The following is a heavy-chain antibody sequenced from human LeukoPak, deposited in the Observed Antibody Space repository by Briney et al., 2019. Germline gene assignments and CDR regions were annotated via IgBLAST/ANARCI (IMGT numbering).Heavy chain of an antibody. CDR3: ARVLLADGYKEMAVVGYFDY. Sequence: ASVKVSCKASGYTFTGYYMHWVRQAPGQGLEWMGRINPNSGGTNYAQKFQGRVTMTRDTSISTAYMELSRLRSDDTAVYYCARVLLADGYKEMAVVGYFDYWGQGTLVTVSS. D-gene: IGHD5-24*01. CDR1: GYTFTGYY. CDR2: INPNSGGT. V-gene: IGHV1-2*06. J-gene: IGHJ4*02.